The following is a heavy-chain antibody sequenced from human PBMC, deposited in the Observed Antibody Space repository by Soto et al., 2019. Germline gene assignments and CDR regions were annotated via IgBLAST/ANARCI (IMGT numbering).Heavy chain of an antibody. Sequence: GGSLRLSCAASGFTFSDYYMSWIRQAPGKGLEWVSYISSSGSTIYYADSVKGRFTISRDNAKNSLYLQMNSLRAEDTAVYYCAREYHSYCNGGSCYHDAYDFWSQGTMDIVSS. J-gene: IGHJ3*01. CDR3: AREYHSYCNGGSCYHDAYDF. CDR1: GFTFSDYY. CDR2: ISSSGSTI. V-gene: IGHV3-11*01. D-gene: IGHD2-15*01.